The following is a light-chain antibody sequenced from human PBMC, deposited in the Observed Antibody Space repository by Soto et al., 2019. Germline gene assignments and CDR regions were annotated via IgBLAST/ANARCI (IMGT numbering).Light chain of an antibody. CDR1: RSISDW. J-gene: IGKJ1*01. CDR2: DAS. CDR3: LQYSSHSWT. V-gene: IGKV1-5*01. Sequence: DIQMTQSPSSLSPSVGDRVTITCRASRSISDWLAWYQQKPGKAPELLIFDASNLKSGVSSRFSGSGSGTEFTLTISRLQPDDVATYYCLQYSSHSWTFDQGTKVEIK.